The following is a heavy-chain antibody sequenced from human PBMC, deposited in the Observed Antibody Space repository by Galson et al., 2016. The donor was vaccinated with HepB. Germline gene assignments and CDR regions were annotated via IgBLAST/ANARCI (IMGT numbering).Heavy chain of an antibody. CDR2: INHSGST. CDR1: GVSFSGYY. Sequence: TLSLTCAVSGVSFSGYYWSWIRQPPGKGLEWIGEINHSGSTNYNPSLRSRVTISGDTSKNQFSLKLNSVTAADTAVYYCARAGENSWYVKEAFDIWGQETMVTVSS. D-gene: IGHD6-13*01. CDR3: ARAGENSWYVKEAFDI. J-gene: IGHJ3*02. V-gene: IGHV4-34*01.